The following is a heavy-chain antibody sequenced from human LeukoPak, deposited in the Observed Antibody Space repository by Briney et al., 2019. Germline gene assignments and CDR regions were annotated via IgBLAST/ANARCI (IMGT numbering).Heavy chain of an antibody. CDR1: GFTFSSYA. D-gene: IGHD2-2*01. CDR3: AKDRSCSSTSCYAYYYYYYGMDV. Sequence: GGSLRPSCAASGFTFSSYAMSWVRQAPGKGLEWVSAISGSGGSTYYADSVKGRFTISRDNSKNTLYLQMNSLRAEDTAVYYCAKDRSCSSTSCYAYYYYYYGMDVWGQGTTVTVSS. V-gene: IGHV3-23*01. CDR2: ISGSGGST. J-gene: IGHJ6*02.